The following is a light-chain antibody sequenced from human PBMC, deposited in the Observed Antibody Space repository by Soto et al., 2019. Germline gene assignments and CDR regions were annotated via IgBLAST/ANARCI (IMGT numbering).Light chain of an antibody. Sequence: VMTKYPATLSVSPGERATLSCRASESVSSNLAWYQQRPGQAPRLLIYGASTRATGSPDRFSGSRSGTDFTLTISRLEPEDYAVYYCQQYGSSGTFGQGTKVDIK. CDR2: GAS. CDR3: QQYGSSGT. CDR1: ESVSSN. V-gene: IGKV3-20*01. J-gene: IGKJ1*01.